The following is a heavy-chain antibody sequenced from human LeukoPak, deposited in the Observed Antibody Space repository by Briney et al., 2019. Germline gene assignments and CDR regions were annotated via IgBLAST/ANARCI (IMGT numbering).Heavy chain of an antibody. V-gene: IGHV3-21*01. CDR2: ISSSSSYI. CDR1: GFTFSSYS. D-gene: IGHD5-12*01. CDR3: ARDRAPYSGYGSYGALDY. J-gene: IGHJ4*02. Sequence: PGGSLRLSCAASGFTFSSYSMNWVRQAPGKGLEWVSSISSSSSYIYYADSVKGRFTISRDNAKNSLYLQMNSLRAEDTAVYYCARDRAPYSGYGSYGALDYWGQGTLVTVSS.